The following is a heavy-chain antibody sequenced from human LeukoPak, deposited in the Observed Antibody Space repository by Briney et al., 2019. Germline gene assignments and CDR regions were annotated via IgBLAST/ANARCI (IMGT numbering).Heavy chain of an antibody. J-gene: IGHJ4*02. CDR2: IYYSGSI. Sequence: PSETLSLTCTVSGGSISSYYWSWIRQPPGKGLEWIGYIYYSGSINYNPSLKSRVTISVDTSKSQFSLKLSSVTAADTAVYYCARHGNSGYDYWGQGTLVTVSS. V-gene: IGHV4-59*08. CDR1: GGSISSYY. D-gene: IGHD5-12*01. CDR3: ARHGNSGYDY.